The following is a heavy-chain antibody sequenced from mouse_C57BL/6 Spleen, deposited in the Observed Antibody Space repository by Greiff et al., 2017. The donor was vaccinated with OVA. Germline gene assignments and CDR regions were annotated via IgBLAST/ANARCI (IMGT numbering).Heavy chain of an antibody. CDR3: ARWAQATAMDY. Sequence: VQLQQSGAELARPGASVKMSCKASGYTFTSYTMHWVKQRPGQGLEWIGYINPSSGYTKYNQKFKDKATLTADKSSSTAYMQLSSLTSEDSAVYDCARWAQATAMDYWGQGTSVTVSS. CDR2: INPSSGYT. D-gene: IGHD3-2*02. CDR1: GYTFTSYT. J-gene: IGHJ4*01. V-gene: IGHV1-4*01.